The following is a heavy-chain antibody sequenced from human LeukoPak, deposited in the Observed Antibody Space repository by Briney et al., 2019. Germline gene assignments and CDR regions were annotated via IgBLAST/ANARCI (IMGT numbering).Heavy chain of an antibody. CDR1: GGSISSSTYY. V-gene: IGHV4-39*07. J-gene: IGHJ6*02. CDR3: ARDVRDCSGGSCRAYYYGMDV. D-gene: IGHD2-15*01. CDR2: IFYSGST. Sequence: SETLSLTCTVSGGSISSSTYYWAWIRQPPGKGLEWVGNIFYSGSTYYNPSLKSRVTISVDTSKNQFSLKLSSVTAADTAVYYCARDVRDCSGGSCRAYYYGMDVWGQGTTVTVSS.